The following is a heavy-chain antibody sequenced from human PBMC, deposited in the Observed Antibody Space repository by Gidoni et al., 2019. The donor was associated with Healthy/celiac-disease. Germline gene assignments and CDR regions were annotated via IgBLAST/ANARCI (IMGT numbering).Heavy chain of an antibody. V-gene: IGHV3-30*18. CDR1: GFTFSSYG. D-gene: IGHD5-12*01. Sequence: QVQLVESGGGVVKPGRSLRLSCAASGFTFSSYGMHWVRQAPGKGLEWVAVISYDGSNKYYADSVKGRFTISRDNSKNTLYLQMNSLRAEDTAVYYCAKDPAEYSGYDSGDYWGQGTLVTVSS. J-gene: IGHJ4*02. CDR3: AKDPAEYSGYDSGDY. CDR2: ISYDGSNK.